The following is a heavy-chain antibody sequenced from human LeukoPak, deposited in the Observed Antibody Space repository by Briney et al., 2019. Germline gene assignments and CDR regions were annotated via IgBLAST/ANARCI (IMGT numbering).Heavy chain of an antibody. CDR2: IYYSGST. J-gene: IGHJ5*02. CDR1: GGSISSYY. Sequence: PSETLSLTCTVSGGSISSYYWSWIRQPPGKGLEWIGYIYYSGSTNYNPSLKSRVTISVDTSKNQFSPKLSSVTAADTAVYYCARHLSGSYYKGPNWFDPWGQGTLVTVSS. CDR3: ARHLSGSYYKGPNWFDP. D-gene: IGHD1-26*01. V-gene: IGHV4-59*08.